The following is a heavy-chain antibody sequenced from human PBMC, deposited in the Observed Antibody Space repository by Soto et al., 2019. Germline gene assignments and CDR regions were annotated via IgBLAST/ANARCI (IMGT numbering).Heavy chain of an antibody. J-gene: IGHJ4*02. D-gene: IGHD1-26*01. CDR3: ARGRSHEWELLVQYFDY. CDR1: GGSVSNSY. CDR2: VYYSGST. V-gene: IGHV4-59*02. Sequence: SETLSRTCTVSGGSVSNSYWVWIRQPPGKGLEWVAYVYYSGSTNYNPSLGSRVTISVDKSKNQFSLKMTSVTGADTAVYYCARGRSHEWELLVQYFDYWGQGTLVTVSS.